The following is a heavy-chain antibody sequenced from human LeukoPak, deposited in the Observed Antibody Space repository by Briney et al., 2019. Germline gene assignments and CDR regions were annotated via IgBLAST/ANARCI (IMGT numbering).Heavy chain of an antibody. CDR1: GFTFSSYG. CDR3: AKGPQRSWYGPGLAFDI. Sequence: GGSLRLSCAASGFTFSSYGMHWVRQAPGKGLEWVAVISYDGSNKYYADSVKGRFTISRDNAKNSLYLQMNSLRAEDMALYYCAKGPQRSWYGPGLAFDIWGQGTMVTVSS. CDR2: ISYDGSNK. D-gene: IGHD6-13*01. J-gene: IGHJ3*02. V-gene: IGHV3-30*18.